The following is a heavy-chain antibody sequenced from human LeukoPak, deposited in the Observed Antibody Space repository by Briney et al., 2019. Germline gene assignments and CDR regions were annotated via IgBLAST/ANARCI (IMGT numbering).Heavy chain of an antibody. CDR3: ARETSQKGAHYMDV. CDR2: IYYSGST. Sequence: SETLSLTCTVSGGSISTYYWSWIRQPPGKGLEWIGYIYYSGSTNYNPSLKSRVTISVDTSKNQFSLKLSSVTAADTAVYYCARETSQKGAHYMDVWGKGTTVTISS. CDR1: GGSISTYY. V-gene: IGHV4-59*01. J-gene: IGHJ6*03. D-gene: IGHD3-16*01.